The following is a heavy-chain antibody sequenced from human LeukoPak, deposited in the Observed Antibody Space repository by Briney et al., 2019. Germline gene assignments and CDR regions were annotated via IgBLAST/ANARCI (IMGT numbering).Heavy chain of an antibody. J-gene: IGHJ6*03. D-gene: IGHD1-26*01. CDR1: GGSISSYY. Sequence: PSETLSLTCTVSGGSISSYYWSWIRQPAGKGLEWIGRIHTSGSTNYNPSLKSRVTMSVDTSKNQFSLKLSSVTAADTAVYYCARSIVGAKASDYYYYMDVWGKGTTVTVSS. CDR3: ARSIVGAKASDYYYYMDV. V-gene: IGHV4-4*07. CDR2: IHTSGST.